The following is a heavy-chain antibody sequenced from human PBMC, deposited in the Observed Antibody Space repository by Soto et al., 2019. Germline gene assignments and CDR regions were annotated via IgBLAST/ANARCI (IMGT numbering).Heavy chain of an antibody. CDR1: GGSISSSSNH. Sequence: QLQLQESGPGLVKPSETLSLTCTVSGGSISSSSNHWRWIRQPPGKGLEWIGNIYYIENTYYNPSPKSRVTISVDTSKNQFSLRLTSVTAADTTVYYCATHPPYGPLDHWGQGTLVTVSS. J-gene: IGHJ4*02. D-gene: IGHD4-17*01. CDR3: ATHPPYGPLDH. V-gene: IGHV4-39*01. CDR2: IYYIENT.